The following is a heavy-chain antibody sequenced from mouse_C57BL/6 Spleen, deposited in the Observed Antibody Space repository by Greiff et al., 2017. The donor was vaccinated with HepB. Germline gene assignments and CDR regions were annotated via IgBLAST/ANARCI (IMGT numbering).Heavy chain of an antibody. V-gene: IGHV5-16*01. CDR2: INYDGSST. Sequence: EVKLMESEGGLVQPGSSMKLSCTASGFTFSDYYMAWVRQVPEKGLEWVANINYDGSSTYYLDSLKSRFIISRDNAKNILYLQMSSLKSEDTATYYCARDVGFDDWGQGTTLTVSS. CDR1: GFTFSDYY. CDR3: ARDVGFDD. J-gene: IGHJ2*01.